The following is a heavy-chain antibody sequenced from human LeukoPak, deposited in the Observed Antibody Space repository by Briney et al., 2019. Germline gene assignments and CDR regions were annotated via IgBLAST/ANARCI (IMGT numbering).Heavy chain of an antibody. V-gene: IGHV3-49*04. CDR1: GFTFGDYA. Sequence: GGSLRLSCTASGFTFGDYAMSWVRQAPGKGLEWVGFIRSKAYGGTTEYAASVKGRFTISRDDSKSIAYLQMNSLKTEDTAVYYCTRGHYDFWSGYYSYYYMDVWGKGTTVTVSS. J-gene: IGHJ6*03. CDR2: IRSKAYGGTT. D-gene: IGHD3-3*01. CDR3: TRGHYDFWSGYYSYYYMDV.